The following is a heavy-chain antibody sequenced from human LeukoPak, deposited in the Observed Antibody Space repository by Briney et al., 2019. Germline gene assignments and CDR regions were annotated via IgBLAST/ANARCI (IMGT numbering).Heavy chain of an antibody. CDR1: GFRFNKYW. CDR2: IKEDGSEK. V-gene: IGHV3-7*01. CDR3: ARADWDTAMIDY. D-gene: IGHD5-18*01. Sequence: GGSLRLSCAAAGFRFNKYWMSWVRQTTGKGLECVAKIKEDGSEKHYVDSVKGRFTISRDNAQNSLYLQMNSLRVEDTAVYYCARADWDTAMIDYWGQGTLVTVSS. J-gene: IGHJ4*02.